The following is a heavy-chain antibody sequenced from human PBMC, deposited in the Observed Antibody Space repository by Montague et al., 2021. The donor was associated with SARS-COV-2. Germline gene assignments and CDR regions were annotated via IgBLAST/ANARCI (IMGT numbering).Heavy chain of an antibody. J-gene: IGHJ5*01. Sequence: SETLSLTCTVSGDSMSGYYWSWVRQAPGTGPEWTGYIFYSGSTXXXPSXXXRVTISIDTSKKRFSLRLTSVTAADTAVYFCAREGGTKSSHWWGAFDSWGHGTPVTVSS. CDR1: GDSMSGYY. CDR3: AREGGTKSSHWWGAFDS. D-gene: IGHD2-15*01. V-gene: IGHV4-59*01. CDR2: IFYSGST.